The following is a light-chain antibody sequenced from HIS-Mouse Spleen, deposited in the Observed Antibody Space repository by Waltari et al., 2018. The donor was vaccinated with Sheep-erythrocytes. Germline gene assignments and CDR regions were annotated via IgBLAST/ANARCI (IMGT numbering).Light chain of an antibody. V-gene: IGLV2-8*01. CDR3: SSYAGSNNWV. CDR2: EVS. Sequence: QSALTQPPSASGSPGQSVTISCTGTSSDVGGYNYVSWYQQHPGKAPKPMIYEVSKRPSGVPDRLSGSKSGNTASLTGSGLQAEDEADYYCSSYAGSNNWVFGGGTKLTVL. J-gene: IGLJ3*02. CDR1: SSDVGGYNY.